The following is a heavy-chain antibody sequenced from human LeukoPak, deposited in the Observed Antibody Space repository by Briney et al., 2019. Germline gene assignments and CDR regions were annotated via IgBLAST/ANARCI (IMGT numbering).Heavy chain of an antibody. V-gene: IGHV3-30*02. J-gene: IGHJ4*02. Sequence: PGGSLRLSCAASGFTFSSYGMHWVRQAPGKGLEWVAVIWYDGSNKYYADSVKGRFTISRDNSKNTLYLQMNSLRAEDTAVYYCAKIGGSGWYGIDYWGQGTLVTVSS. CDR2: IWYDGSNK. CDR1: GFTFSSYG. CDR3: AKIGGSGWYGIDY. D-gene: IGHD6-19*01.